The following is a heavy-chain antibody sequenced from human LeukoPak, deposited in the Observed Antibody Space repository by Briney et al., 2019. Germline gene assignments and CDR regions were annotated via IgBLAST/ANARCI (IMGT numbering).Heavy chain of an antibody. J-gene: IGHJ3*02. Sequence: GGSQRLSCAASGFTFTNYAMSWVRQAPGKGLEWVSAISGRGRSTYYADSVKGRFTISRDNSKNTLYLQMNSLRAEDTAVFYCARGEDAFDIWGQGTMVTVSS. CDR2: ISGRGRST. CDR1: GFTFTNYA. V-gene: IGHV3-23*01. CDR3: ARGEDAFDI.